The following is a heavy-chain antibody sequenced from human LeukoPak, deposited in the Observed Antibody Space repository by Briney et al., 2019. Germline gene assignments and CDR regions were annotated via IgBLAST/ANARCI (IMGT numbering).Heavy chain of an antibody. CDR1: GFTFSGYS. J-gene: IGHJ4*01. V-gene: IGHV3-21*01. CDR2: ISSSSSYI. D-gene: IGHD2-2*01. Sequence: GGSLRLSCAASGFTFSGYSMNWVRRAPGKGLEWVSSISSSSSYIYYADSVKGRFTTSRDNARNSLYLQMNSLRAEDTAVYYCARDPRHCSSTSCYPDWGQGTLVTVSS. CDR3: ARDPRHCSSTSCYPD.